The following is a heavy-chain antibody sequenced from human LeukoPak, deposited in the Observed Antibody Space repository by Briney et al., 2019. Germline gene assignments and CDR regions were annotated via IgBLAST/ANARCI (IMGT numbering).Heavy chain of an antibody. CDR2: IRYDGSNK. Sequence: GGSLRLSCAASGFTFSSYSMNWVRQAPGKGLEWVAFIRYDGSNKYYADSVKGRFTISRDNSKNTLYLQMNSLRAEDTAVYYCARDIVDSDYDDGFDLWGQGTRVTVTS. CDR3: ARDIVDSDYDDGFDL. D-gene: IGHD4-17*01. V-gene: IGHV3-30*02. J-gene: IGHJ3*01. CDR1: GFTFSSYS.